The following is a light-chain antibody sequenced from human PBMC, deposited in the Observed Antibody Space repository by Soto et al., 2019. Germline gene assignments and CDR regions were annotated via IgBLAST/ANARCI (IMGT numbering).Light chain of an antibody. Sequence: QSALTQPPSASGSPGQSVTISCTGTSSDVGGYDYVSWYQQHPGKAPKLMIYEVTNRPSGVSDRFSGSKSGNTASLTIFGLRAEDEADYYCCSYTTAAYLVVFGGGTKVTVL. CDR3: CSYTTAAYLVV. V-gene: IGLV2-14*01. CDR1: SSDVGGYDY. CDR2: EVT. J-gene: IGLJ2*01.